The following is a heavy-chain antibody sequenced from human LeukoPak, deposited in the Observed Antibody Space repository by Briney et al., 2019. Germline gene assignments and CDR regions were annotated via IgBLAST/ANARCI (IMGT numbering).Heavy chain of an antibody. CDR2: ISAYNGNT. J-gene: IGHJ6*02. CDR3: ARESYYGSGSYSFLRYYYYYGMDV. CDR1: GYTFTSYG. V-gene: IGHV1-18*01. Sequence: ASVTVSCKASGYTFTSYGISWVRQAPGQGLEGMGWISAYNGNTNYEQKLQGRVTMTTDTSTSTAYMELRSLRSDDTALYYCARESYYGSGSYSFLRYYYYYGMDVWGQGTTVTVSS. D-gene: IGHD3-10*01.